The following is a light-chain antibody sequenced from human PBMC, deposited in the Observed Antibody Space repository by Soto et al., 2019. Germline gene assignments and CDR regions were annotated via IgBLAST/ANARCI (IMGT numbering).Light chain of an antibody. Sequence: EIVITQSPATLSVSTGERDTNSCRATQSVSSNLAWYQQKPGQAPRLLIYGASTRATGIPARFSGSGSGTEFTLTISSLQSEDFAVYYCQQYNNWPRTFGQGTKVDIK. CDR2: GAS. CDR1: QSVSSN. V-gene: IGKV3-15*01. J-gene: IGKJ1*01. CDR3: QQYNNWPRT.